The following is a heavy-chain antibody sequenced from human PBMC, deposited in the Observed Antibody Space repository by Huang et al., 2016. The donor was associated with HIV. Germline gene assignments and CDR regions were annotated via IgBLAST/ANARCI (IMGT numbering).Heavy chain of an antibody. CDR2: IYYRGST. Sequence: LQLQESGPGLVKPSETLSLTCTVSGGSISSISYYWGWIRQPPGKGLEWIGSIYYRGSTYYNPSPKSRVTISVDTPKNQFSLKLSSVTAADTAVYYCARHDNGDVWSCYPPGYYYYMDVWGKGTTVTVSS. J-gene: IGHJ6*03. CDR1: GGSISSISYY. V-gene: IGHV4-39*01. CDR3: ARHDNGDVWSCYPPGYYYYMDV. D-gene: IGHD3-3*01.